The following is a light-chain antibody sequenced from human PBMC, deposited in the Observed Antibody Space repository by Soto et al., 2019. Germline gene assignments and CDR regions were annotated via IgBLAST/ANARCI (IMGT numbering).Light chain of an antibody. J-gene: IGKJ4*01. CDR1: QSVSNDF. CDR2: GAS. V-gene: IGKV3-20*01. Sequence: EIVLTQSPGILSLSPGERATLSCRASQSVSNDFLAWYQQKPGQAPRLLIYGASSRATGIPDRFSGSGSGTDFTLTISRLEPEDFAVYYCQQYGSSPFGGGTKVDIK. CDR3: QQYGSSP.